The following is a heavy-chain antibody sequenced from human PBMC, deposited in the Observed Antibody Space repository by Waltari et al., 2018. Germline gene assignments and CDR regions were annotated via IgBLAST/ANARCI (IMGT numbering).Heavy chain of an antibody. CDR2: LRVDGSNK. V-gene: IGHV3-30*02. Sequence: QVQLVESGGGVVQPGGSLRLSCAASGFTFSSYGMHWVRQAPGKGLEWVAFLRVDGSNKYYSDSVKGRFTISRYNSKNTLYLQMNSLRAEDTAVYYCAKEGITMVQGVMDYWGQGTLVTVSS. CDR3: AKEGITMVQGVMDY. D-gene: IGHD3-10*01. J-gene: IGHJ4*02. CDR1: GFTFSSYG.